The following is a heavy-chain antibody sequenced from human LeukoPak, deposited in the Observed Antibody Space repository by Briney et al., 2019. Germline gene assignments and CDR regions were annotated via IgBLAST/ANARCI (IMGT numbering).Heavy chain of an antibody. J-gene: IGHJ4*02. D-gene: IGHD3-9*01. Sequence: ASETLSLTCTVSGYSISSGYYWGWIRQPPGKGLEWIGSIYHSGSTYYNPSLKSRVTISVDTSKNQFSLKLSSVTAADTAVYYCARGGPEYDILTGYYFDYWGQGTLVTVSS. CDR2: IYHSGST. V-gene: IGHV4-38-2*02. CDR3: ARGGPEYDILTGYYFDY. CDR1: GYSISSGYY.